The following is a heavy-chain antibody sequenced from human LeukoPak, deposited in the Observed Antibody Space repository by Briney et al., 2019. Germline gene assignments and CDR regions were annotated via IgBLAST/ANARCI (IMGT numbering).Heavy chain of an antibody. D-gene: IGHD3-22*01. CDR1: GYTFTSYG. Sequence: ASVKVSCKASGYTFTSYGITWVRQAPGQGLEWMGWISAYNAYTYYAQKLQGRVTMTTDTSTSTAYMELRSLRSDDTAVYYCARDGSNYDSSGYYYIPLGYWGQGTLVTVSS. CDR3: ARDGSNYDSSGYYYIPLGY. V-gene: IGHV1-18*01. J-gene: IGHJ4*02. CDR2: ISAYNAYT.